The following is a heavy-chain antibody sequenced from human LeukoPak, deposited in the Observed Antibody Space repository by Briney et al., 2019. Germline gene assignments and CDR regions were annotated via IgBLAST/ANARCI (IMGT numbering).Heavy chain of an antibody. Sequence: SETLSLTCTVSGGSISSSGYYWGWIRQPPGKGLEWIAGIYYSGSTYYNPSLKSRVTISVDTSKNQLSLKLSSLTAADTAVYYCARHEYSGSYYGLSWFDPWGQGTLVTVSS. D-gene: IGHD1-26*01. CDR2: IYYSGST. CDR3: ARHEYSGSYYGLSWFDP. CDR1: GGSISSSGYY. J-gene: IGHJ5*02. V-gene: IGHV4-39*01.